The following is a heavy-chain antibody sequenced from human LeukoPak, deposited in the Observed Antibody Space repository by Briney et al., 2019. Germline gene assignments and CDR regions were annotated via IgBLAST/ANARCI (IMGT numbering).Heavy chain of an antibody. CDR1: GFTFSRYG. Sequence: GGSLRLSCAASGFTFSRYGMTWVRQAPGKGLEWVSSISSSSSYIYYADSVKGRFTISRDNAKNSLYLQMNSLRAEDTAVYYCARDIAARPAPFDYWGQGTLVTVSS. CDR3: ARDIAARPAPFDY. D-gene: IGHD6-6*01. V-gene: IGHV3-21*01. J-gene: IGHJ4*02. CDR2: ISSSSSYI.